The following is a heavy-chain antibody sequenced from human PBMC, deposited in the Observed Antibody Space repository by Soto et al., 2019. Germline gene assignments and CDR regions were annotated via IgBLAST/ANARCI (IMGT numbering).Heavy chain of an antibody. Sequence: ASVKVSCKASGYTLTTYGISWVRQAPGQGLEWMGWISAYNGNTNYAQKFQGRVTMTTDTSTSIAYMELRSVRSDDTAVYYCARGPPTSCSGGSCYSHYFDYWGQGTLVTVSS. V-gene: IGHV1-18*01. CDR2: ISAYNGNT. CDR3: ARGPPTSCSGGSCYSHYFDY. J-gene: IGHJ4*02. D-gene: IGHD2-15*01. CDR1: GYTLTTYG.